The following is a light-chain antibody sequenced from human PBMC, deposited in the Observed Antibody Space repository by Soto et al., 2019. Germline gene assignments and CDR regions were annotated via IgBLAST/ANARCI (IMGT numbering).Light chain of an antibody. Sequence: QTVVTQEPSFSVSPGRTVTLTCGLSSGSVSTSYYPSWYQQTPDQAPRTLIYSTNTRSSGVPDRFSGSILGNKAALTITGAQADDEADYYCALYIGSGIWVFGGGTKLTVL. CDR1: SGSVSTSYY. CDR2: STN. V-gene: IGLV8-61*01. CDR3: ALYIGSGIWV. J-gene: IGLJ3*02.